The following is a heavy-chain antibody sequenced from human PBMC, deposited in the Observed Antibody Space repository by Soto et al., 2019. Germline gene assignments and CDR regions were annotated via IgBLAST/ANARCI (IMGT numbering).Heavy chain of an antibody. CDR3: TRRVYNTVTTRSQAPDYYYYYMDV. D-gene: IGHD4-4*01. V-gene: IGHV3-73*01. Sequence: GGSLRLSCAASGFTFSGSAMHWVRQASGKGLEWVGRIRSKANSYATAYAASVKGRFTISRDDSKNTAYLQMNSLKTEDTAVYYCTRRVYNTVTTRSQAPDYYYYYMDVWGKGTTVTVSS. CDR2: IRSKANSYAT. J-gene: IGHJ6*03. CDR1: GFTFSGSA.